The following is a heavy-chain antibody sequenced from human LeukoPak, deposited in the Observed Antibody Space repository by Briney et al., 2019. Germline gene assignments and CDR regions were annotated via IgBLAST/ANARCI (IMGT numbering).Heavy chain of an antibody. V-gene: IGHV3-23*01. D-gene: IGHD1-26*01. Sequence: GGSLRLSCAASGFTFSSYAMSWVRQAPGKGLEWVSAISGSGGSTYYADSVKGRFTISRDNSKNTLYLQMNSLRAEDTAVYYCASLYSGSYWGRVDCWGQGTLVTVSS. CDR3: ASLYSGSYWGRVDC. CDR2: ISGSGGST. CDR1: GFTFSSYA. J-gene: IGHJ4*02.